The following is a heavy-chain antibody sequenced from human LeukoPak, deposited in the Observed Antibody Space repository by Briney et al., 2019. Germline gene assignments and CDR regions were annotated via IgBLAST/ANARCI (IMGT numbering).Heavy chain of an antibody. D-gene: IGHD3/OR15-3a*01. CDR3: ARDLLVILEAKYLDV. Sequence: GGSLRLSCAASGFTFSSYWMSWVRQAPGKGLEWVANIKQDGSEKYYVDSVKGRFNISRDNGKNSLYLQMNSLRAEDTAVYYCARDLLVILEAKYLDVWGKGTTVTVSS. V-gene: IGHV3-7*01. CDR2: IKQDGSEK. J-gene: IGHJ6*04. CDR1: GFTFSSYW.